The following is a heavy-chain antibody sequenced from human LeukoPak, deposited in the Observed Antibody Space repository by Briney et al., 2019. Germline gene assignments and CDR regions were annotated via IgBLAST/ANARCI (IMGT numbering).Heavy chain of an antibody. V-gene: IGHV3-33*01. Sequence: PGGSLRLSCAASGFTFSSYGMHWVRQAPGKGLEWVAVIWYDGSNKYYADSVKGRFTISRDNSKDTLYLQMNSLRAEDTAVYYCARSIAGAAFSYYYGMDVWGQGTTVTVSS. J-gene: IGHJ6*02. D-gene: IGHD1-26*01. CDR3: ARSIAGAAFSYYYGMDV. CDR1: GFTFSSYG. CDR2: IWYDGSNK.